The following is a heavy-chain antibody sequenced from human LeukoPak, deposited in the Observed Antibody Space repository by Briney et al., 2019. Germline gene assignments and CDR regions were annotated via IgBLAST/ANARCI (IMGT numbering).Heavy chain of an antibody. Sequence: SETLSLTCAVYGGSFSGYYWSWIRQPPGKGLEWIGEVNHSGSTNYNPSLKSRVTISVDTSKNQFSLKLSSVTAADTAVYYCARGGVYTRYNWFAPWGQGTLVTVSS. CDR2: VNHSGST. V-gene: IGHV4-34*01. J-gene: IGHJ5*02. D-gene: IGHD3-16*01. CDR3: ARGGVYTRYNWFAP. CDR1: GGSFSGYY.